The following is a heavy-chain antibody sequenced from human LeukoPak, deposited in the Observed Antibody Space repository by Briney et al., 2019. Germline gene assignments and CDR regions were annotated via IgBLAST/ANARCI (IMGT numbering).Heavy chain of an antibody. J-gene: IGHJ3*02. CDR1: GGSVSSGSYY. Sequence: PSETLSLTCTVSGGSVSSGSYYWSWIRQPPGKGLEWIGYIYYSGSTNYNPSLKSRVTISVDTSKNQFSLKLSSVTAADTAVYYCARNPYYYDSSGLFDIWGQGTMVTVSS. V-gene: IGHV4-61*01. D-gene: IGHD3-22*01. CDR3: ARNPYYYDSSGLFDI. CDR2: IYYSGST.